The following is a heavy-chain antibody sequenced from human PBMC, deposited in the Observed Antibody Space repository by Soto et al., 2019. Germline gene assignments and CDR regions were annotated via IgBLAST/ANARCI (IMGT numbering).Heavy chain of an antibody. D-gene: IGHD6-19*01. V-gene: IGHV3-23*01. CDR2: ISGSGGST. Sequence: GGSLRLSCAASGFTFSSYAMSWVRQAPGKGLEWVSAISGSGGSTYYADSVKGRFTISRDNSKNTLYLQMNSLRAEDTAVYYCAKDSAYSSGWYRPINWFDPWGQGTLVTVSS. CDR1: GFTFSSYA. CDR3: AKDSAYSSGWYRPINWFDP. J-gene: IGHJ5*02.